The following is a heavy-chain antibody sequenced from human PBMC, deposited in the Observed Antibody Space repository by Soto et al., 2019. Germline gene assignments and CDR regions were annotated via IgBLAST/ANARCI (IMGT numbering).Heavy chain of an antibody. J-gene: IGHJ5*02. Sequence: QVQLLESGPGLVKPSETLSLICTVSGGSIRSSHWWSWVRQPPGKGLERIGEIYHSGSTNLDPSLKSRVTLSGEKSKNQFSLKLASVTAADTAVYYCARDKATVGGYNLYDPWGQGILVTVSS. CDR1: GGSIRSSHW. D-gene: IGHD3-16*01. CDR2: IYHSGST. CDR3: ARDKATVGGYNLYDP. V-gene: IGHV4-4*02.